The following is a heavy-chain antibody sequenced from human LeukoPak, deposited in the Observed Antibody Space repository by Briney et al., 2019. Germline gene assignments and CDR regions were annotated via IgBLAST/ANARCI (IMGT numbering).Heavy chain of an antibody. CDR3: AKDRAVRGVIEVDY. D-gene: IGHD3-10*01. CDR2: ISYDGSNK. V-gene: IGHV3-30*18. Sequence: GGSLRLSCAASGFTFSSYGMHWVRQAPGKRLEWVAVISYDGSNKYYADSVKGRFTISRDNSKNTLYLQINSLRAEDTAVYYCAKDRAVRGVIEVDYWGQGTLVTVSS. CDR1: GFTFSSYG. J-gene: IGHJ4*02.